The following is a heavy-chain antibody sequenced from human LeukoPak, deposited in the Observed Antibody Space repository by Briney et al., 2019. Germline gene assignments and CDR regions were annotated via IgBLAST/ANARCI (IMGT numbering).Heavy chain of an antibody. J-gene: IGHJ4*02. CDR1: GYTFTSYY. CDR2: FNPSGNST. V-gene: IGHV1-46*01. Sequence: GASVKVSCKASGYTFTSYYMHWVQQAPGQGLEWMGTFNPSGNSTSYAQKFQGRVTLTRDTSTSTVYMELSSLRSEDTAVYYCATSAFDYWGQGTLVTVPS. D-gene: IGHD2-15*01. CDR3: ATSAFDY.